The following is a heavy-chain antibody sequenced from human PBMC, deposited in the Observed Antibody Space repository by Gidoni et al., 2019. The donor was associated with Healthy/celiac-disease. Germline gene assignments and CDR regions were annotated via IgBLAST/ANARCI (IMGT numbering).Heavy chain of an antibody. Sequence: EVQLVESGGGLVKPGGSLRLSCAASGFTFSSDSMNWVRQAPGKGLEWVSSISSSSSYIYYADSVKGRFTISRDNAKNSLYLQMNSLRAEDTAVYYCARGPSGHKIVGAVDYWGQGTLVTVSS. CDR1: GFTFSSDS. J-gene: IGHJ4*02. D-gene: IGHD1-26*01. V-gene: IGHV3-21*01. CDR3: ARGPSGHKIVGAVDY. CDR2: ISSSSSYI.